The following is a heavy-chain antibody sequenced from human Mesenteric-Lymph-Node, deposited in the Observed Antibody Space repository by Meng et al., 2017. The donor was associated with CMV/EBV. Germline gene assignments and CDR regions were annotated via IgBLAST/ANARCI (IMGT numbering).Heavy chain of an antibody. J-gene: IGHJ6*02. Sequence: GESLKISCKASGYSFSNDWIAWVRQMPGRGLEWMGIIYPSDSDTRYSPSFQGQVTISVDKSITTAYLQWTSLKASDTAMYYCAMPYYYGSGSFYAMDVWGQGTTVTVSS. CDR1: GYSFSNDW. V-gene: IGHV5-51*01. D-gene: IGHD3-10*01. CDR3: AMPYYYGSGSFYAMDV. CDR2: IYPSDSDT.